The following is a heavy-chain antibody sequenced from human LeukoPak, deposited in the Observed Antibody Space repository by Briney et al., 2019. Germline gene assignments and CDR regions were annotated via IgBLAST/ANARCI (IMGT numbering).Heavy chain of an antibody. D-gene: IGHD6-13*01. CDR2: IYYSGST. CDR1: GGSISSYY. CDR3: ARLEGYSSSWYDTGFDY. V-gene: IGHV4-39*01. Sequence: SETLSLTCTVSGGSISSYYWSWIRQPPGKGLEWIGSIYYSGSTYYNPSLKSRVTISVDTSKNQFSLKLSSVTAADTAVYYCARLEGYSSSWYDTGFDYWGQGTLVTVSS. J-gene: IGHJ4*02.